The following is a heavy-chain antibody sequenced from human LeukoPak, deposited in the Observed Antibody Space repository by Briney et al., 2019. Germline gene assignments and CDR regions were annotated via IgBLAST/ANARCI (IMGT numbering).Heavy chain of an antibody. D-gene: IGHD3-22*01. Sequence: SETLSLTCTVSGGSISSGSYYWSWIRQPAGKGLEWIGRIYTSGSTNYNPSLKSRVTISVDTSKNQFSLKLGSVTAADTAVYYCAREPTYYDSSGDAFDIWGQGTMVTVSS. CDR1: GGSISSGSYY. CDR3: AREPTYYDSSGDAFDI. V-gene: IGHV4-61*02. J-gene: IGHJ3*02. CDR2: IYTSGST.